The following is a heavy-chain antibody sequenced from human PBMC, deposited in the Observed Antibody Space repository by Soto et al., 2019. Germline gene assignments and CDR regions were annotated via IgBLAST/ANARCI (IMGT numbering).Heavy chain of an antibody. D-gene: IGHD3-22*01. CDR2: IYSLGNT. CDR3: VRQIYDSSGYYYAY. V-gene: IGHV4-39*01. Sequence: QMQLQESCPGLVKPSETLSLTCTVSGGSISSSSYYWGWIRQPPGQGLEWLGTIYSLGNTYYTPSLKSRVTLSVDKSKSQLFLKLSSVTAPDTAVSYCVRQIYDSSGYYYAYWGQGTLVTVSS. J-gene: IGHJ4*02. CDR1: GGSISSSSYY.